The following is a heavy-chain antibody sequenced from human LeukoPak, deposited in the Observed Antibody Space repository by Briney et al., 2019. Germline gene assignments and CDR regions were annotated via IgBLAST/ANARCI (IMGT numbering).Heavy chain of an antibody. CDR3: ARSLGVTITQYGMDV. Sequence: SETLSLTCTVSGGSISSGSYYWSWIRQPAGKGLEWIGRIYTSGSTNYNPSLKSRVTISVDTSKNQFSLKLSSVTAADTAVYYCARSLGVTITQYGMDVWGQGTTVSVSS. CDR2: IYTSGST. D-gene: IGHD5-12*01. CDR1: GGSISSGSYY. J-gene: IGHJ6*02. V-gene: IGHV4-61*02.